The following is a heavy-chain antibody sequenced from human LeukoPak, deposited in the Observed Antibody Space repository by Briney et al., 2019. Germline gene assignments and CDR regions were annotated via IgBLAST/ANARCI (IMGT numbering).Heavy chain of an antibody. J-gene: IGHJ4*02. CDR1: GFTFSDYY. Sequence: PGGSLRLSCAASGFTFSDYYMSWIRQAPGKGLEWVSYISSSGSTIYYADSVKGRFTISRDNAKNSLYLQMNSLRAEDTAVYYCARGDVYSSSWYWFDYWGQGTLVTVSS. V-gene: IGHV3-11*04. CDR2: ISSSGSTI. CDR3: ARGDVYSSSWYWFDY. D-gene: IGHD6-13*01.